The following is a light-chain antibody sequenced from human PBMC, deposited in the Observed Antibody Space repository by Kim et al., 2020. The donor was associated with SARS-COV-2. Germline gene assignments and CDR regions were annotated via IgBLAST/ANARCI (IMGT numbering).Light chain of an antibody. Sequence: QSITIACTGTSSDVGGYNYVSWYQQHPGKAPKLMIYDVSKRPSGVSNRFSGSKSGNTASLTISGLQAEDEADYYCISYTSSSTPVVFGGGTKLTVL. CDR2: DVS. CDR1: SSDVGGYNY. J-gene: IGLJ2*01. CDR3: ISYTSSSTPVV. V-gene: IGLV2-14*04.